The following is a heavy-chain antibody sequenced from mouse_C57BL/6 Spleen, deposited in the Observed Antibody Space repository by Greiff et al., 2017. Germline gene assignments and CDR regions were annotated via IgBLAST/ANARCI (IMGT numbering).Heavy chain of an antibody. Sequence: EVKLVESGGGLVKPGGSLKLSCAASGFTFSDYGMHWVRQAPEKGLEWVAYISSGSSTIYYADTVKGRFTISRDNAKNTLFLQMTSLRSEDTAMYYCARPREDYDGRDAMDYWGQGTSVTVSS. V-gene: IGHV5-17*01. D-gene: IGHD2-4*01. CDR2: ISSGSSTI. CDR1: GFTFSDYG. CDR3: ARPREDYDGRDAMDY. J-gene: IGHJ4*01.